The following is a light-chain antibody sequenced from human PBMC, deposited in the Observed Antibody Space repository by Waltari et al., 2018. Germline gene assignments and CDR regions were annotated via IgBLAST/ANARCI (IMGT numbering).Light chain of an antibody. CDR2: DVF. V-gene: IGKV3-11*01. CDR1: HSVDTS. CDR3: QQRRDWPIT. Sequence: EIVLPQSPATLSLSPGDRATLSCRASHSVDTSLAWYQQKLGQAPRLLIYDVFYRATGIPARFSGRGSGTDFTLTISSLEPEDFALYFCQQRRDWPITFGQGTRLEIK. J-gene: IGKJ5*01.